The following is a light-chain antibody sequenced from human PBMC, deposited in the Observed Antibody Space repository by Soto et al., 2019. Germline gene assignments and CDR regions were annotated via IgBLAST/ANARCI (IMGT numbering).Light chain of an antibody. CDR3: CSYAGSRTFYV. Sequence: QSVLTQPASVSGSPGKSITISCTGTSSDVGSYNLVSWYQQHPGKAPKLMIYEGSKRPSGVSNRFSGSKSGNTASLTISGLQAEDEADYYCCSYAGSRTFYVFGTGTKVTVL. CDR2: EGS. V-gene: IGLV2-23*01. J-gene: IGLJ1*01. CDR1: SSDVGSYNL.